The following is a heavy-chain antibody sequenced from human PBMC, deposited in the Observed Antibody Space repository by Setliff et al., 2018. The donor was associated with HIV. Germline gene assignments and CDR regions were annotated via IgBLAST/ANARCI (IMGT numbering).Heavy chain of an antibody. CDR3: ARASSRLNCSGGSCYRAPYAFDI. Sequence: SETLSLTCTVSGGSISSGGYYWSWIRQHPGKGLEWIGYIYYSGSTYYNPSLKSRVTISVDTSKDQFSLRLSSVTAADTAVYYCARASSRLNCSGGSCYRAPYAFDIWGQGTMVTVSS. V-gene: IGHV4-31*03. D-gene: IGHD2-15*01. J-gene: IGHJ3*02. CDR2: IYYSGST. CDR1: GGSISSGGYY.